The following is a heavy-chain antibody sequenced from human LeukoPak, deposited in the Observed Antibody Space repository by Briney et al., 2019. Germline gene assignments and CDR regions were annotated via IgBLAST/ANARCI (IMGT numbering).Heavy chain of an antibody. CDR2: IYYSGST. CDR3: ARSRSTVTTAYLDY. CDR1: GGSISSYY. D-gene: IGHD4-17*01. Sequence: SETLSLTCTVSGGSISSYYWSWIRQPPGKGLEWIGYIYYSGSTNYNPSLKSRVTISVDTSKNQFSLKLSSVTAADTAVYYCARSRSTVTTAYLDYWGQGTLVTVSS. V-gene: IGHV4-59*01. J-gene: IGHJ4*02.